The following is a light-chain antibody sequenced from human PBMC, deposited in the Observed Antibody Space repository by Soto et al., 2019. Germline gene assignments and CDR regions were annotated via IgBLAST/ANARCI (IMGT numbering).Light chain of an antibody. V-gene: IGKV3-20*01. Sequence: EVVLTQSPGTLSLSPGEGATLSCRASQSVSSSYLAWYQQKPGQAPRLLIFGASSRATGIPDRFSGSGSGTEFTLTISSLQPDDFATYYCQHYNSYSEAFGQGTKVDI. CDR2: GAS. J-gene: IGKJ1*01. CDR1: QSVSSSY. CDR3: QHYNSYSEA.